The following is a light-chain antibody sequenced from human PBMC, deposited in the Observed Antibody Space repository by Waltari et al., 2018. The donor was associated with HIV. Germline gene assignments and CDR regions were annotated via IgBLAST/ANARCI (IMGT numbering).Light chain of an antibody. Sequence: QSALTQPASVSGSPGQSITISCTGTSSDVGGYNLVSWYQNHPGKAPKLLIYEVSKRPSGVFNRFSGSKSGNTASLTISGLQAEDEADYYCCAYAGSTTYVIFGGGTKLTVL. CDR2: EVS. V-gene: IGLV2-23*02. CDR3: CAYAGSTTYVI. J-gene: IGLJ2*01. CDR1: SSDVGGYNL.